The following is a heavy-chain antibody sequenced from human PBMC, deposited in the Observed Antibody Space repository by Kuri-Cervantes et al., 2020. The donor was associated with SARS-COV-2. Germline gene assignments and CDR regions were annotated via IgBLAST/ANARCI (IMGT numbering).Heavy chain of an antibody. Sequence: ESLKISCAVYGGSFSAYYWSWIRQPPGKGLEWIGEINHSGSTNYNPSLKSRVTISVDTSKQQLSLKLSSVTAADTAVYYCARGQLGVFDCWGQGTLVTVSS. V-gene: IGHV4-34*01. J-gene: IGHJ4*02. D-gene: IGHD6-13*01. CDR1: GGSFSAYY. CDR2: INHSGST. CDR3: ARGQLGVFDC.